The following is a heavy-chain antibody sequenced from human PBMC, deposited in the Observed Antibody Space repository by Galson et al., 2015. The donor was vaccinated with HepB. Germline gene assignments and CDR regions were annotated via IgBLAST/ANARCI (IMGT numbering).Heavy chain of an antibody. D-gene: IGHD6-13*01. CDR3: ARGTIAAAGTSHIDY. CDR1: GGSISSSSYY. Sequence: SETLSLTCTVSGGSISSSSYYWGWIRQPPGKGLEWIGSIYYSGSTYYDPSLKSRVTISVDTSKNQFSLELSSVTAADTAVYYCARGTIAAAGTSHIDYWGQGTLVTVSS. V-gene: IGHV4-39*01. CDR2: IYYSGST. J-gene: IGHJ4*02.